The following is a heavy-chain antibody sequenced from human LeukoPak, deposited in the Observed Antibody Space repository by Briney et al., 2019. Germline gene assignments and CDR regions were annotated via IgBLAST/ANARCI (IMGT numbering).Heavy chain of an antibody. Sequence: GGSLRLSCAASGFTLSSYSMNWVRQAPGKGLEWVSSISSSSSYRYYADSVKGRFTISRDNAKNSLYLQMNSLRAEDTALYYCARDKIFDYWGQGTLVTVSS. J-gene: IGHJ4*02. CDR1: GFTLSSYS. CDR2: ISSSSSYR. V-gene: IGHV3-21*04. CDR3: ARDKIFDY.